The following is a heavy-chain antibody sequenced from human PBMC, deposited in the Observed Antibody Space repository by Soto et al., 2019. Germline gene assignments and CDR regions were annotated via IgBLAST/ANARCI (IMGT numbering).Heavy chain of an antibody. CDR2: ISANSGNT. Sequence: ASVKVSCKAFGFIFNNYAISWVRQAPGQGLEWMGWISANSGNTNYAQKFQGRVTMTTDTSTSTAYMELRSLRSDDTAVYYCATAGNYDSSGRDFWGQGTLVTVSS. CDR3: ATAGNYDSSGRDF. D-gene: IGHD3-22*01. J-gene: IGHJ4*02. V-gene: IGHV1-18*04. CDR1: GFIFNNYA.